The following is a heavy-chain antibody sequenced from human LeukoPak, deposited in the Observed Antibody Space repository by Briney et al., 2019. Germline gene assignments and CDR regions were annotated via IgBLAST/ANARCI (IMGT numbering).Heavy chain of an antibody. CDR1: GFTFSSYA. D-gene: IGHD6-13*01. CDR3: AKSTGIALRYYFDY. V-gene: IGHV3-30*02. J-gene: IGHJ4*02. Sequence: GGSLRLSCAASGFTFSSYAMHWVRQAPGEGLEWVAFIRYDGSNKYYADSVKGRFTISRDNSKNTLYLQMNSLTAEDTAVYYCAKSTGIALRYYFDYWGQGTLVTVS. CDR2: IRYDGSNK.